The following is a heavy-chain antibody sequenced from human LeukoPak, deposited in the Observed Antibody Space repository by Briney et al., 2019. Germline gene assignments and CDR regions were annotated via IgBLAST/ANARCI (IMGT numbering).Heavy chain of an antibody. J-gene: IGHJ4*02. CDR1: GFTFSSYS. CDR3: ARISRLYCSSTSCQIDY. Sequence: TGGSLRLSCAASGFTFSSYSMNWVRQAPGKGLEWGSSISSTSSYIYYADSVKGRFTISRDNAQNSLYLQMNSLRAEDTAVYYCARISRLYCSSTSCQIDYWGQGSLVTVSS. V-gene: IGHV3-21*01. D-gene: IGHD2-2*01. CDR2: ISSTSSYI.